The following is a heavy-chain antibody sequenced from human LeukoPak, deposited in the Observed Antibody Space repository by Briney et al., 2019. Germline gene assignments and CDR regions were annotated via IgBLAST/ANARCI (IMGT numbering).Heavy chain of an antibody. D-gene: IGHD2-15*01. CDR3: ASHCSGGSCYF. CDR1: GFTFSSYA. CDR2: ISGSGSST. J-gene: IGHJ4*02. Sequence: GGSLRLSCAASGFTFSSYAMSWVRQAPGKGLEWVSAISGSGSSTYYANSVKDRFTISRDNSKNTLYLQVSSLRAEDTAVYYCASHCSGGSCYFWGQGTLVSVSS. V-gene: IGHV3-23*01.